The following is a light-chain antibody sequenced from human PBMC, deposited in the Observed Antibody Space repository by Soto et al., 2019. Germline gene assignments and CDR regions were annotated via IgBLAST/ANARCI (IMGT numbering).Light chain of an antibody. CDR1: QPILYRPNNENA. V-gene: IGKV4-1*01. CDR3: QQFYTTPA. J-gene: IGKJ5*01. CDR2: WKS. Sequence: DIVMTQSPDSLAVSLGERVTINCKSSQPILYRPNNENALVWYQQKPGQPPKLLIYWKSTRESGVPDRFSGSGSGTDFTRTISSLQVEDVAVYYCQQFYTTPAFGQGTRLEIK.